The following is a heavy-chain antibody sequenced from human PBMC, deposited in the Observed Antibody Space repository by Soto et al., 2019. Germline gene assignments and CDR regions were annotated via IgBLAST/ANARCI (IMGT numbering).Heavy chain of an antibody. V-gene: IGHV1-69*02. D-gene: IGHD5-12*01. Sequence: QVQLVQSGAEVKKPGSSVKVSCKASGGTFSSYTLSWVRQAPGQGLEWMGRIIPILGIANYAQKCQGRVTITADNSTITAYMALSSLRSEDTAVYYCARAEGSGYPYFDYWGQGTLVTVSS. CDR2: IIPILGIA. CDR1: GGTFSSYT. CDR3: ARAEGSGYPYFDY. J-gene: IGHJ4*02.